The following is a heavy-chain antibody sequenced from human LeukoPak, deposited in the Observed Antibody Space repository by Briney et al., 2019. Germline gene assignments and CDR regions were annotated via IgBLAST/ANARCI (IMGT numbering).Heavy chain of an antibody. D-gene: IGHD3-10*01. J-gene: IGHJ4*02. CDR1: GFTFSSCG. CDR2: IRYDGSNK. V-gene: IGHV3-33*01. CDR3: ARAEGAGSYSPYFDY. Sequence: PGRSMRLCCASSGFTFSSCGMHWVRQAPSKVLEWVTVIRYDGSNKYYADSVKGRFTISRDNSKNTLYLQMNSLRAEDTAVYYCARAEGAGSYSPYFDYWGQGTLVTVSS.